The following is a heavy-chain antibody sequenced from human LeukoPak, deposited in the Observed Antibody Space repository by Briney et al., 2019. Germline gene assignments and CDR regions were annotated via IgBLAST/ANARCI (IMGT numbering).Heavy chain of an antibody. V-gene: IGHV4-34*01. CDR3: ARAVPAAFRNYYYYYMDV. CDR2: INHSGST. CDR1: GGSISSYY. D-gene: IGHD2-2*01. Sequence: QPSETLSLTYTVSGGSISSYYWSWIRQPPGKGLEWIGEINHSGSTNYNPSLKSRVTISVDTSKNQFSLKLSSVTAADTAVYYCARAVPAAFRNYYYYYMDVWGKGTTVTVSS. J-gene: IGHJ6*03.